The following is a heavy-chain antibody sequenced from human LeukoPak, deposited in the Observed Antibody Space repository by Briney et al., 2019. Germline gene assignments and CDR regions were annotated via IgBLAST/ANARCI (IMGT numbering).Heavy chain of an antibody. J-gene: IGHJ4*02. Sequence: GGSLRLSCAASGFTFSSYAMSWVRQAPGKGLEWVSGISASGGSAYYADSVKGRFTISRDNSKNTVHLQMNSLRAEDTAVYYCARDSNLFGFYYYFDNWGQEALLTVSS. V-gene: IGHV3-23*01. CDR2: ISASGGSA. CDR3: ARDSNLFGFYYYFDN. CDR1: GFTFSSYA. D-gene: IGHD3-3*01.